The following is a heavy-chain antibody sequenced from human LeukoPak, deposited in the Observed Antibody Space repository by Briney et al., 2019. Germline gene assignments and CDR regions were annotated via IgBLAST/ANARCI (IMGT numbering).Heavy chain of an antibody. Sequence: SETLSLTCAVSGASVSGSNYYWGWIRRPPGKGLEWIGNIYSSGSTYYNASLQSRVTISIDTSKNQFSLRLNSVTAADTAMYYCAKSGGYGLIDYWGQGTRVTVSS. D-gene: IGHD1-26*01. CDR3: AKSGGYGLIDY. J-gene: IGHJ4*02. CDR2: IYSSGST. V-gene: IGHV4-39*01. CDR1: GASVSGSNYY.